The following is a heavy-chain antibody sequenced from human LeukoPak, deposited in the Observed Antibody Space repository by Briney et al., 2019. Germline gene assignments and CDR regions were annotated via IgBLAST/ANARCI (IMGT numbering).Heavy chain of an antibody. D-gene: IGHD3-3*01. CDR3: AKRGSYDFWRGYYYDY. CDR1: GFTFNNFA. J-gene: IGHJ4*02. Sequence: GGSLRLSCAASGFTFNNFAMSWVRQAPGKGLEWVSATSGSGGSTYYADSVKGRLTISRDNSKNTLYLQMNSLRADDTALYYCAKRGSYDFWRGYYYDYWGRGTPVTVSS. CDR2: TSGSGGST. V-gene: IGHV3-23*01.